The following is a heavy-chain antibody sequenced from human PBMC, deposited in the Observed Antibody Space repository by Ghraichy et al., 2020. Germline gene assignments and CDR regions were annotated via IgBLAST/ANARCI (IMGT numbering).Heavy chain of an antibody. CDR1: GFTFSSYA. V-gene: IGHV3-23*01. CDR3: AKAGGSYLDPFDY. CDR2: ISGSGGTT. D-gene: IGHD1-26*01. J-gene: IGHJ4*02. Sequence: GESLNIPCAASGFTFSSYAMSWVRQAPGKGLEWVSHISGSGGTTYYADSVKGRFTISRDKSKNTLYLQMNSLRAEDTAVYYCAKAGGSYLDPFDYWGQGTLVTVSS.